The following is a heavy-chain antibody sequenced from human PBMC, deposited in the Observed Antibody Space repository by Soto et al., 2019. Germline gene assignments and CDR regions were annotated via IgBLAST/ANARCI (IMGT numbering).Heavy chain of an antibody. CDR2: INPSGGST. V-gene: IGHV1-46*03. D-gene: IGHD2-15*01. CDR1: GYTFTSYY. J-gene: IGHJ4*02. Sequence: QVQLVQSGAEVKKPGASVKVSCKASGYTFTSYYMHWVRQAPGQGLEWMGIINPSGGSTSYAQKFQGRVTMTRDTSTSTGYMELSSLRSEDTAVYYCARDRGGDIVVVVAATPTYYFDYWGQGTLVTVSS. CDR3: ARDRGGDIVVVVAATPTYYFDY.